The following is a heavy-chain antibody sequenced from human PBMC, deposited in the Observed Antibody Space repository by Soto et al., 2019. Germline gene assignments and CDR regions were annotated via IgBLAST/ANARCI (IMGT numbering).Heavy chain of an antibody. J-gene: IGHJ4*02. Sequence: QVQLVESGGGVVQPGRSLRLYCAASGFTFSSYAMHWVRQAPGKGLGWVAAISYDGSNKYYADSVKGRFTISRDNSKNTLYLQMNSLRAEDTAVNYCARGPSSLTRFDYWGQGTLVTVSS. CDR2: ISYDGSNK. D-gene: IGHD2-2*01. CDR3: ARGPSSLTRFDY. V-gene: IGHV3-30-3*01. CDR1: GFTFSSYA.